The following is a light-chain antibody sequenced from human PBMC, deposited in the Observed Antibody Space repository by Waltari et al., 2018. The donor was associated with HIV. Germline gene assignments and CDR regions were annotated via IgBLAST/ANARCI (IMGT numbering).Light chain of an antibody. J-gene: IGLJ2*01. CDR1: SSDVGGYNY. CDR3: SSYTSSSTLV. CDR2: EVS. Sequence: QSALTQPASVSGSPGQSITLSCPGTSSDVGGYNYVSWYQQHPGKAPKLMIYEVSNRPSGVSNRFSGSKSDNTASLTISGLQAEDEADYYCSSYTSSSTLVFGGGTKLTVL. V-gene: IGLV2-14*01.